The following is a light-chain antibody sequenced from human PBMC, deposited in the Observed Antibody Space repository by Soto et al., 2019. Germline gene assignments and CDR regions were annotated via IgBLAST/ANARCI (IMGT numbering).Light chain of an antibody. Sequence: DIVMTQSPNSLAVSLGERATLNCKSSQSVLYTSNNKNYLAWYQQKPRQPPKLLIYWASTRESGVPDGFNGSGTGKDFTLTISSLQAEDVAVYYCQQYYSTPLTFGGGTKVEIK. J-gene: IGKJ4*01. CDR1: QSVLYTSNNKNY. CDR2: WAS. V-gene: IGKV4-1*01. CDR3: QQYYSTPLT.